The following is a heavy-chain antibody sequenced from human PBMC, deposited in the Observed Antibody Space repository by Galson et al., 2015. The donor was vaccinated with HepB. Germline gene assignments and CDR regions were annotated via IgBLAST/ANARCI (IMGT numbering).Heavy chain of an antibody. V-gene: IGHV1-18*01. J-gene: IGHJ4*02. Sequence: SAKVSCKASGYTFTSYGISWVRQAPGQGLEWMGWISAYNGNTNYAQKLQGRVTMTTDTSTSTAYMELRSLRSDDTAVYYCARDPMRYCSGGSCPHGYWGQGTLVTVSS. CDR3: ARDPMRYCSGGSCPHGY. CDR1: GYTFTSYG. D-gene: IGHD2-15*01. CDR2: ISAYNGNT.